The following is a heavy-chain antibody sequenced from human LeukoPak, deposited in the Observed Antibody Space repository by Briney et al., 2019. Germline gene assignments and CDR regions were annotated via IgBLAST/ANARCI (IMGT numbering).Heavy chain of an antibody. CDR2: IGGSGTTI. D-gene: IGHD6-19*01. CDR1: GFPFSIYE. J-gene: IGHJ4*02. Sequence: AGGSLRLSCAVSGFPFSIYEMNWVRQAPGKGLEWVSNIGGSGTTIYYADSVKGRFSISRDNAKNSLYLQMNSLRVEDTAVYYCALLAVASDFDYWGQGALVTVSS. V-gene: IGHV3-48*03. CDR3: ALLAVASDFDY.